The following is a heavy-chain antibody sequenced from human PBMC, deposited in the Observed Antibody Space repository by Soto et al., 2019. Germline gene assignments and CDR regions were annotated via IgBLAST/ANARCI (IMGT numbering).Heavy chain of an antibody. J-gene: IGHJ4*01. D-gene: IGHD2-2*01. CDR1: GYRFSSYW. Sequence: GESLKISCQGSGYRFSSYWIAWVRQMPGKGLEWMGIIYPGVSDTIYSPSFQGQVTFSVDKSTSTAYLQWSSLKASDTAMYFCARHLVGSTRGNFDYWGQGTLVTVSS. CDR3: ARHLVGSTRGNFDY. CDR2: IYPGVSDT. V-gene: IGHV5-51*01.